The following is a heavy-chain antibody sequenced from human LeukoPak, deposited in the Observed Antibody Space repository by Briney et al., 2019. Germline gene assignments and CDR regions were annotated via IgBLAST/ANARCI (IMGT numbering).Heavy chain of an antibody. CDR1: GYSFTSYW. D-gene: IGHD5-18*01. J-gene: IGHJ3*02. CDR2: IYPGDSDT. Sequence: GESLKISCKGSGYSFTSYWIGWVRQMHGKGLEWMGIIYPGDSDTRYSPPFQGQVTISADKSISSAYLQWSSLKSSDTAMYYCARRSYPGYSYGSDAFDIWGQGTMVTVSS. CDR3: ARRSYPGYSYGSDAFDI. V-gene: IGHV5-51*01.